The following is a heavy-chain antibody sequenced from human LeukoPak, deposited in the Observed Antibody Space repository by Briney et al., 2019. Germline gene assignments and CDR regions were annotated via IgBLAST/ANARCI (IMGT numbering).Heavy chain of an antibody. CDR2: IYYSGST. J-gene: IGHJ4*02. CDR3: ARGISQQSGLFDY. CDR1: GGSISSGDYY. V-gene: IGHV4-30-4*08. D-gene: IGHD6-13*01. Sequence: SETLSLTCTVSGGSISSGDYYWSWIRQPPGKGLEWIGYIYYSGSTYYNPSLKSRVTISVDTSKNQFSLKLSSVTAADTAVYYCARGISQQSGLFDYWGQGTLVTVSS.